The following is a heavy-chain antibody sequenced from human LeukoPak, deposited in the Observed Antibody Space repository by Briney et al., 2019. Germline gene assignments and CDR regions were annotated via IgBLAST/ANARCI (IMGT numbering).Heavy chain of an antibody. V-gene: IGHV3-21*01. CDR1: GFTFSTYT. D-gene: IGHD2-2*01. CDR3: ARSDIVVVPAAMSDAFDI. J-gene: IGHJ3*02. Sequence: GGSLRLSCAASGFTFSTYTMNWVRQAPGKGLEWVSSISSSSSNIYYADSVKGRFTISRDNAKNSLYLQMNSLRAEDTAVYYCARSDIVVVPAAMSDAFDIWGQGTMVTVSS. CDR2: ISSSSSNI.